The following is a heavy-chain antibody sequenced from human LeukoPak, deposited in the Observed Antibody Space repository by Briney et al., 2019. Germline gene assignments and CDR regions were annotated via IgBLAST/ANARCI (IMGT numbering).Heavy chain of an antibody. Sequence: PGGSLRLSCAASGFTFSSYSMNWVRQAPGKGLEWVSSISSSSSYIYYADSVKGRFTISRDNAKNSLYLQMNSLIAEDTAVYYCARDIAARLAGPYYYYMDVWGKGTTVTVSS. D-gene: IGHD6-6*01. J-gene: IGHJ6*03. CDR2: ISSSSSYI. CDR1: GFTFSSYS. V-gene: IGHV3-21*01. CDR3: ARDIAARLAGPYYYYMDV.